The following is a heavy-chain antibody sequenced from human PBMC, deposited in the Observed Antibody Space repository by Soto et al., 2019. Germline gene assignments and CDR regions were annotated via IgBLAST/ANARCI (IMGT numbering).Heavy chain of an antibody. D-gene: IGHD5-12*01. V-gene: IGHV4-39*01. J-gene: IGHJ4*02. CDR3: ARRSSGYDRGYFDY. CDR2: IYYSGST. CDR1: GGSISSSSYY. Sequence: SETLSLTCTVSGGSISSSSYYWGWIRQPPGKGLEWIGSIYYSGSTYYNPSLKSRVTISVDTSKNQFSLKLSSVTAADTAVYYCARRSSGYDRGYFDYWGQGTLVTVSS.